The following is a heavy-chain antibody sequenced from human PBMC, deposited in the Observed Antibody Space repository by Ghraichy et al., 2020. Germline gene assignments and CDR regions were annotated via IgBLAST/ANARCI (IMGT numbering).Heavy chain of an antibody. D-gene: IGHD6-19*01. CDR3: ARTGGIVVTGAIGARTIDAFDI. Sequence: ASVKVSCKASGYTFTAYGITWVRQAPGQGLEWMGWISGYNAKTKYSQNLQGRVTMTTDTSTSTAYMELRSLRSDDTATYYCARTGGIVVTGAIGARTIDAFDIWGQGKMVSVSS. J-gene: IGHJ3*02. V-gene: IGHV1-18*01. CDR2: ISGYNAKT. CDR1: GYTFTAYG.